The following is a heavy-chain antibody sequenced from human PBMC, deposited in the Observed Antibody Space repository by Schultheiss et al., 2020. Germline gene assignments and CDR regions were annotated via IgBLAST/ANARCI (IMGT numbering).Heavy chain of an antibody. J-gene: IGHJ4*02. CDR1: GFTFDDYA. Sequence: GGSLRLSCAASGFTFDDYAMHWVRQAPGKGLEWVSGISWNSGSIGYADSVKGRFTISRDNAKNSLYLQMNSLRAEDTALYYCAKDSGRHPSFYFDYWGQGNLGTVSS. CDR2: ISWNSGSI. V-gene: IGHV3-9*01. CDR3: AKDSGRHPSFYFDY.